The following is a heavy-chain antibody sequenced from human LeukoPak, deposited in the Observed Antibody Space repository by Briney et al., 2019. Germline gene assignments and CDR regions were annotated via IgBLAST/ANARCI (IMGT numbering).Heavy chain of an antibody. V-gene: IGHV1-58*01. CDR3: AAGNYYDSSGYYPYAFDI. J-gene: IGHJ3*02. CDR1: GFIFSRSA. D-gene: IGHD3-22*01. CDR2: IVVGSGNT. Sequence: ASVKVSCKASGFIFSRSAVQWVRQARGQRLEWIGWIVVGSGNTNYAQKFQERVTVTRDMSIGTAYMELSSLRSEDTAVYHCAAGNYYDSSGYYPYAFDIWGQGTMVTVSS.